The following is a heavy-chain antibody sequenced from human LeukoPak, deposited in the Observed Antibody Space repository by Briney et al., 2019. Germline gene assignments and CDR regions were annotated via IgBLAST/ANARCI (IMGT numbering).Heavy chain of an antibody. Sequence: GGSLRLSCGASGFTFSSYAMHWVRQAPGKGLEWVAVISYDGSNKYYADSVKGRFTISRDNSKNTLYLQMNSLRAEDTAVYYCARASMAAADYWGQGTLVTVSS. J-gene: IGHJ4*02. CDR1: GFTFSSYA. D-gene: IGHD2/OR15-2a*01. CDR3: ARASMAAADY. V-gene: IGHV3-30*04. CDR2: ISYDGSNK.